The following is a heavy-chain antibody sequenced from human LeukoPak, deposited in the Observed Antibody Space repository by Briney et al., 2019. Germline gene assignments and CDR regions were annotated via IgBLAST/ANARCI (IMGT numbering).Heavy chain of an antibody. J-gene: IGHJ4*02. V-gene: IGHV3-30*18. CDR2: ISYDGSNK. D-gene: IGHD3-10*01. CDR3: AKDLNMVRGVIITTPSFDY. Sequence: GGSLRLSCAASGFTFSSYGMHWVRQAPGKGLDWVAVISYDGSNKYYADSVKGRFTISRDNSKNTLYLQMNSLRAEDTAVYYCAKDLNMVRGVIITTPSFDYWGQGTLVTVSS. CDR1: GFTFSSYG.